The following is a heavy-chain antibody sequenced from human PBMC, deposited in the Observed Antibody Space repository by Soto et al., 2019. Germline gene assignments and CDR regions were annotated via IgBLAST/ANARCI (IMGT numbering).Heavy chain of an antibody. Sequence: ASVKVSCKASGYTFTSYDMHWVRQAPGQRLEWMGWINAGNGNTNYSQKFQGRVTITRDTSASTVYMELSSLRSEDTAVYYCAREGYGSGSYYKTPTFDYWGQGTLVTAPQ. D-gene: IGHD3-10*01. V-gene: IGHV1-3*01. CDR2: INAGNGNT. J-gene: IGHJ4*02. CDR1: GYTFTSYD. CDR3: AREGYGSGSYYKTPTFDY.